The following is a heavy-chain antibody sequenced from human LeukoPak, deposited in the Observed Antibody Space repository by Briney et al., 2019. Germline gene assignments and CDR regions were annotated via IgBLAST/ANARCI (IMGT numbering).Heavy chain of an antibody. V-gene: IGHV4-34*01. D-gene: IGHD3-9*01. Sequence: SETLSLTCAVYGGSFSGYYWSWIRQPPGKGLEWIGEINHSGSTNYNPSLKSRVTISVDTSKNQFSLKLSSVTAADTAVYYCARGALEYDILTGYRQYNWFDPWGQGTLVTVSS. J-gene: IGHJ5*02. CDR3: ARGALEYDILTGYRQYNWFDP. CDR1: GGSFSGYY. CDR2: INHSGST.